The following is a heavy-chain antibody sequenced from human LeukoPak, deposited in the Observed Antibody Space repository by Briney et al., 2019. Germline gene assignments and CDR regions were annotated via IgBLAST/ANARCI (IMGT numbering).Heavy chain of an antibody. V-gene: IGHV4-34*01. CDR3: ARGPRRMGPVFTV. CDR1: GGSFSGYY. Sequence: PSETLSLTCAVYGGSFSGYYWSWIRQPPGKGLEWIGEINHSGSTNYNPSLKSRATISVDTSKNQFSLKLSSVTAADTAVYYCARGPRRMGPVFTVWGQGTMVTVSS. CDR2: INHSGST. D-gene: IGHD2-21*01. J-gene: IGHJ3*01.